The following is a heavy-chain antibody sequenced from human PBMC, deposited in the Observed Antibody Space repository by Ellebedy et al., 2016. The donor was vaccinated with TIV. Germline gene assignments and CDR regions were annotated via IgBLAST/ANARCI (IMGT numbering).Heavy chain of an antibody. CDR2: IWHDGSDR. V-gene: IGHV3-33*08. D-gene: IGHD6-19*01. CDR1: GFMFADYA. Sequence: PGGSLRLSCAASGFMFADYAMHWVRQAPGKGLEWVAVIWHDGSDRRYAETVKGRFIISRDNSKNTVSLQMNSLRVEDTAVYYCARGGSGWFWGQGALVTVSS. J-gene: IGHJ4*02. CDR3: ARGGSGWF.